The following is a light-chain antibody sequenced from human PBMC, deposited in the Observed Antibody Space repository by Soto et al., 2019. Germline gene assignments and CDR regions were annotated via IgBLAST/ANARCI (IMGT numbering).Light chain of an antibody. V-gene: IGLV2-8*01. CDR1: SSVVGGYNY. J-gene: IGLJ1*01. CDR3: SSYAGSNNFV. Sequence: QSALTQPPSASGSPGQSVTISCTGTSSVVGGYNYVSWYQQHPGKAPKLMIYEVSERPSGVPDRFSGSKSSNTASLTVSGLQAEDEADYYCSSYAGSNNFVFGTGTKLTVL. CDR2: EVS.